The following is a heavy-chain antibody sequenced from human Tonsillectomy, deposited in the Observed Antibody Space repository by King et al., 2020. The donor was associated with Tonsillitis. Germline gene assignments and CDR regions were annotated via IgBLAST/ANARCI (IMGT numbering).Heavy chain of an antibody. Sequence: VQLVESGAEVKKPGSSVKVSCKASGGTFSSYAISWVRQAPGQGLEWMGRIIPILGIANYAQKFQGRVTITADKSTSTAYMELSSLRSEDTAVYYCARDEGSIAAAGTYYYGMDVWGHGTTVTVSS. J-gene: IGHJ6*02. V-gene: IGHV1-69*09. CDR3: ARDEGSIAAAGTYYYGMDV. CDR1: GGTFSSYA. CDR2: IIPILGIA. D-gene: IGHD6-13*01.